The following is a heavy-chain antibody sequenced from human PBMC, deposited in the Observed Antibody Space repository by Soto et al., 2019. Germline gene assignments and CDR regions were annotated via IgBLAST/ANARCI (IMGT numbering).Heavy chain of an antibody. Sequence: QLQLQESGPGLVKPSETLSLTCTVSGGSISSSSYYWGWIRQPPGKGLEWIGRIYYSGSTYYTPSLKSRVTISVDTSKNQFSLKLSSVTAADTAVYYCARYRIEYSSSSVWFDHWGKGTLVTVSS. CDR3: ARYRIEYSSSSVWFDH. D-gene: IGHD6-6*01. V-gene: IGHV4-39*01. J-gene: IGHJ5*02. CDR2: IYYSGST. CDR1: GGSISSSSYY.